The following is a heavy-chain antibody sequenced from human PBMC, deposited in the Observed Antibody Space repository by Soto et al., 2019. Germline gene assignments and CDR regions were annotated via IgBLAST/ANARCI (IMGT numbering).Heavy chain of an antibody. CDR1: GYTFTSYA. D-gene: IGHD3-10*01. V-gene: IGHV1-3*01. Sequence: QVQLVQSGAEVKKPGASVKVSCKASGYTFTSYAIYWVRQAPGKRLEWMGWINAGNGNTKYSQKFQGRVTITRDTSASTAYMELSSLRSEDTAVYYCARDMGFGLSDYWGQGTLVTVSS. CDR2: INAGNGNT. J-gene: IGHJ4*02. CDR3: ARDMGFGLSDY.